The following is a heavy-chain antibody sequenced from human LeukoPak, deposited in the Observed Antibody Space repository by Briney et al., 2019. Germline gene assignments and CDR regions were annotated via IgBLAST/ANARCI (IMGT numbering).Heavy chain of an antibody. CDR1: GFTLSSYG. CDR2: IWYDGSNK. CDR3: AREDSSGYLDY. Sequence: GGSLRLSCAAPGFTLSSYGMHWVRQAPGKGLEWVAVIWYDGSNKYYADSVKGRFTISRDNSKNTLYLQMNSLRAEDTAVYYCAREDSSGYLDYWGQGTLVTVSS. J-gene: IGHJ4*02. D-gene: IGHD3-22*01. V-gene: IGHV3-33*01.